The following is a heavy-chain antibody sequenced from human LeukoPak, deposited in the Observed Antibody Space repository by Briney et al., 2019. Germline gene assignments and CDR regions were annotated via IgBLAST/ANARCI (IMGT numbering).Heavy chain of an antibody. J-gene: IGHJ6*03. V-gene: IGHV3-21*01. CDR3: ARGGSPYYYGSGIYSADYYYYYMDV. Sequence: GGSLRLSCAAWRFTFSSYSMKGVRQARGKGGEGVSSIGSSSNYIFYADSVERSFTISGDNAKNSLYVQMSSLRAEDTAVYYCARGGSPYYYGSGIYSADYYYYYMDVWGKGTTVTASS. CDR1: RFTFSSYS. CDR2: IGSSSNYI. D-gene: IGHD3-10*01.